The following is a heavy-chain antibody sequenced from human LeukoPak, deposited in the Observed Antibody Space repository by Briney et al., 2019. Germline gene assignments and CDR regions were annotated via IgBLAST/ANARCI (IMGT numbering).Heavy chain of an antibody. D-gene: IGHD1-26*01. CDR3: AGLASGSYGPLTPFDY. V-gene: IGHV4-59*08. Sequence: RSSETLSLTCTVSGGSISSYYWSWIRQPPGKGLEWIGDIYYSGSTNYNPSLKSRVTISVDTSKNQFSLRLSSVTAADTAVYYFAGLASGSYGPLTPFDYWGQGTLVTVSS. J-gene: IGHJ4*02. CDR1: GGSISSYY. CDR2: IYYSGST.